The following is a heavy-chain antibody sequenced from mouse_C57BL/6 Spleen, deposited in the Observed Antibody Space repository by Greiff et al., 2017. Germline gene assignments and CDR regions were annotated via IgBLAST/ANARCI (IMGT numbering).Heavy chain of an antibody. V-gene: IGHV1-53*01. Sequence: QVQLQQPGTELVKPGASVKLSCKASGYTFTSYWMHWVKQRPGQGLEWIGNINPSNGGTNYNEKFKSKATLTVDKSSSTAYMHLSSLTSEDSAVYYCASSGLSTMVPLAYWGQGTLVTVSA. CDR1: GYTFTSYW. D-gene: IGHD2-1*01. CDR3: ASSGLSTMVPLAY. CDR2: INPSNGGT. J-gene: IGHJ3*01.